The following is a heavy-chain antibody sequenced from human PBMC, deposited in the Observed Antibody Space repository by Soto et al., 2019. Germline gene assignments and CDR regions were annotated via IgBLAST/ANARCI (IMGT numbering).Heavy chain of an antibody. J-gene: IGHJ6*03. CDR3: ARRTVVRGVPYYYYYMDV. Sequence: QVQLQESGPGLVKPSETLSLTCTVSGGSISSYYWSWIRQPPGKGLEWIGYIYYSGSTNYNPSLTSRVTISVDTSKNQFSLKLSSVTAADTAVYYCARRTVVRGVPYYYYYMDVWGKGTTVTVSS. CDR2: IYYSGST. D-gene: IGHD3-10*01. CDR1: GGSISSYY. V-gene: IGHV4-59*01.